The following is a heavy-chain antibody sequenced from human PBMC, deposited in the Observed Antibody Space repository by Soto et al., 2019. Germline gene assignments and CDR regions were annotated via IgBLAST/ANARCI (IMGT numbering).Heavy chain of an antibody. Sequence: QVQLVQSGAEVKKPGSSVTVSCKASGGTFSSYTISWVRQAPGQGLEWMGGIIPIFGTANYAQKFQGRVTITADDSTSTAYMELSSLRSEDTAVYYCARGNHRWLQLWYFDLWGRATLVTVSA. CDR1: GGTFSSYT. J-gene: IGHJ2*01. CDR3: ARGNHRWLQLWYFDL. D-gene: IGHD5-12*01. V-gene: IGHV1-69*12. CDR2: IIPIFGTA.